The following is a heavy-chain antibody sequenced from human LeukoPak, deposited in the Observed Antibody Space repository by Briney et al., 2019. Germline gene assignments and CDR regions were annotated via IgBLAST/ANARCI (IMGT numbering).Heavy chain of an antibody. CDR1: GGSISSGSYY. V-gene: IGHV4-61*02. CDR2: IYTSGST. CDR3: ASSSDIVVVPAAPEDAFDI. Sequence: PSETLSLTCTVSGGSISSGSYYWSWIRQPAGKGLEWIGRIYTSGSTNYNPSLKSRVTISVDTSKNQFSLKLSSVTAADTAVYYCASSSDIVVVPAAPEDAFDIWGQGTMVTVSS. D-gene: IGHD2-2*01. J-gene: IGHJ3*02.